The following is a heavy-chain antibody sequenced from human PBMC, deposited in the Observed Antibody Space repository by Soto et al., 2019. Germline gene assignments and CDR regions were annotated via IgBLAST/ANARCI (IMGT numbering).Heavy chain of an antibody. CDR2: IIPIFGTA. CDR3: ARTPDTAMDPYYHYGMDV. J-gene: IGHJ6*02. CDR1: GGAFSSYA. D-gene: IGHD5-18*01. V-gene: IGHV1-69*13. Sequence: VASVKVSCKASGGAFSSYAISWVRQAPGQGLEGMGGIIPIFGTANYAQKVQGSVTITADESTSTDYMELSSLRSEDTAVYYCARTPDTAMDPYYHYGMDVWGQGTTVTVSS.